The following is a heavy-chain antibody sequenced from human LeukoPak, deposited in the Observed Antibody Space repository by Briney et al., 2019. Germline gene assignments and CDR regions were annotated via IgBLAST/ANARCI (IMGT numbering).Heavy chain of an antibody. CDR3: ARDLGYYDSSGYLHPFDY. Sequence: SETLSLTCTVSGGSISSYYWSWIRQPPGKGLEWIGCIYYSEGTNYNPSLKSRLTISVDTSKNQFSLKLRSVTAADTAVYYCARDLGYYDSSGYLHPFDYWGQGTLVTVSS. D-gene: IGHD3-22*01. CDR2: IYYSEGT. V-gene: IGHV4-59*01. J-gene: IGHJ4*02. CDR1: GGSISSYY.